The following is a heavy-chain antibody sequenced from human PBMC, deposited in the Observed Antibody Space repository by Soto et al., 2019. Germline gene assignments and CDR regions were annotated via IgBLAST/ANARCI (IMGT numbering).Heavy chain of an antibody. CDR3: AKSSVWYPYFDS. Sequence: TGGSLRLSCAASGFSFDDYAMSWVRQAPGKGLEWVSSITYTGVSTYYADSVKGRFTISRDNSRDTLFLQMNSLRAEDTAIYYCAKSSVWYPYFDSWGQGTLVTVSS. CDR1: GFSFDDYA. CDR2: ITYTGVST. J-gene: IGHJ4*02. V-gene: IGHV3-23*01. D-gene: IGHD6-13*01.